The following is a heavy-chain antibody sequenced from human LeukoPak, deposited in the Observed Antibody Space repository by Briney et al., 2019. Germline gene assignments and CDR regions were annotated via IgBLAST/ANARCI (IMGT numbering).Heavy chain of an antibody. CDR3: ARLHALRFLEWLPKHYFDY. CDR2: INHSGST. Sequence: SETLSLTCAVYGGSFSGYYWSWIRQPPGKGLEWIGEINHSGSTNYNPSLTSRVTISVDTSKNQFSLKLSSVTAADTAVYYCARLHALRFLEWLPKHYFDYWGQGTLVTVSS. CDR1: GGSFSGYY. D-gene: IGHD3-3*01. V-gene: IGHV4-34*01. J-gene: IGHJ4*02.